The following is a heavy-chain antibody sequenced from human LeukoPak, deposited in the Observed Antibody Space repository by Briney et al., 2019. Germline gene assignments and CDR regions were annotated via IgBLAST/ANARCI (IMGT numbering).Heavy chain of an antibody. Sequence: GASVKVSCKASGGTFSSHAISWVRQATGQGLEWMGGIIPIFGTANYAQKFQGRVTITADESTSTAYMELSSLRSEDTAVYYCARGLSWGSVAFDIWGQGTMVTVSS. J-gene: IGHJ3*02. CDR1: GGTFSSHA. D-gene: IGHD7-27*01. CDR3: ARGLSWGSVAFDI. V-gene: IGHV1-69*01. CDR2: IIPIFGTA.